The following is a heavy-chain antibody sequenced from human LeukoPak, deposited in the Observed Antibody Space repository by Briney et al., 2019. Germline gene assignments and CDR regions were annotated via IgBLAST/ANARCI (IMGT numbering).Heavy chain of an antibody. J-gene: IGHJ4*02. CDR2: IYYSGNT. Sequence: SETLSLTCTFSGGSINSNSYYWGCIRQPPGKGLEWIGSIYYSGNTYYNPSLKSRVTISVDTSKNQFPLKLSSVTAADTAVYYCARETAAAYFDYWGQGTLVTVSS. CDR1: GGSINSNSYY. V-gene: IGHV4-39*06. D-gene: IGHD6-13*01. CDR3: ARETAAAYFDY.